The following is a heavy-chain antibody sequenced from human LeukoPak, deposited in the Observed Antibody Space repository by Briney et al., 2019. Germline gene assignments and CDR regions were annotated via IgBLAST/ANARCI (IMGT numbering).Heavy chain of an antibody. V-gene: IGHV4-38-2*02. CDR1: GYSISSGYY. CDR2: IYHSGST. CDR3: ARDLIGAMVRGVISSGWFDP. J-gene: IGHJ5*02. D-gene: IGHD3-10*01. Sequence: ASETLSLTCAVSGYSISSGYYWGWIRQPPGKGPEWIGSIYHSGSTYYNPSLKSRVTISVDTSKNQFSLKLSSVTAADTAVYYCARDLIGAMVRGVISSGWFDPWGQGTLVTVSS.